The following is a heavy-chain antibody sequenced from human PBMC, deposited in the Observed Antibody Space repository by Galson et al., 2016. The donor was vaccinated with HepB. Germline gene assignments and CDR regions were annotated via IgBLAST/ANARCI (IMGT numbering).Heavy chain of an antibody. J-gene: IGHJ4*02. CDR2: IIPIFGTA. CDR1: GGTFSTYA. Sequence: SCKASGGTFSTYAISWVRQAPGQGLEWMGRIIPIFGTANYAQKFQGRATITADEYTSTAYMELSSLRSEDTAVYYCARDLVDSSGWVDYWGQGTPVTVSS. CDR3: ARDLVDSSGWVDY. V-gene: IGHV1-69*01. D-gene: IGHD6-19*01.